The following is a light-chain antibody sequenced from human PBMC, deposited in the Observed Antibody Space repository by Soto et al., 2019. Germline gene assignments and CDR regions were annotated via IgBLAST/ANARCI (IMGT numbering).Light chain of an antibody. Sequence: EIELTQSPGTLSLSPGERATLSCRASQDITSTYLAWYQQRPGQAPRLLIYGASSRVTGIPDKFTGSGSGTDFTLTISSLEPEDFAVYYCQQYGSSPYTFGQGTKVE. CDR1: QDITSTY. CDR3: QQYGSSPYT. J-gene: IGKJ2*01. V-gene: IGKV3-20*01. CDR2: GAS.